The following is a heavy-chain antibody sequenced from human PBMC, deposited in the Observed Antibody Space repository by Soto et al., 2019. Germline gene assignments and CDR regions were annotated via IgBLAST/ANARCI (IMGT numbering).Heavy chain of an antibody. D-gene: IGHD3-22*01. Sequence: SLRLSCAASGFTFSSYGMHWVRQAPGKGLEWVAVISYDGSNKYYADSVKGRFTISRDNSKNTLYLQMNSLRAEDTAVYYCAKALHYYDSSGYYEAYYFAYWGQGTLVTVSS. CDR1: GFTFSSYG. V-gene: IGHV3-30*18. CDR3: AKALHYYDSSGYYEAYYFAY. CDR2: ISYDGSNK. J-gene: IGHJ4*02.